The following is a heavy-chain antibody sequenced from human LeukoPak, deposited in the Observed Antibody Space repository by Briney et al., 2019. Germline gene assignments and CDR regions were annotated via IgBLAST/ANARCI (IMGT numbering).Heavy chain of an antibody. V-gene: IGHV4-59*01. D-gene: IGHD1-26*01. CDR2: IYYSGST. Sequence: PSETLSLTCTVSAGSISSYYWSSIRQPPGKGLEWIGYIYYSGSTNYNPSLKSRVTISVDTSKNQFSLKLSSVTAADTAVYYCARFSGSYYVEFAFDIWGQGTMVTVSS. J-gene: IGHJ3*02. CDR1: AGSISSYY. CDR3: ARFSGSYYVEFAFDI.